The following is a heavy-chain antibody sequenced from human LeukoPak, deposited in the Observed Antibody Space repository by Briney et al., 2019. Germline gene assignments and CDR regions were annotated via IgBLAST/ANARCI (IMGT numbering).Heavy chain of an antibody. CDR1: GGSVSSHY. CDR2: IYYSGTT. D-gene: IGHD3-22*01. CDR3: VREWRGGYYDSSGPNWFDP. V-gene: IGHV4-4*08. Sequence: PSETLSLTCTVSGGSVSSHYWSWIRQPPGKGLEWIDYIYYSGTTNYNPSLKSRVTIGVDTSKNQFSLKLAAVTAADTAVYYCVREWRGGYYDSSGPNWFDPWGQGTLVTVSS. J-gene: IGHJ5*02.